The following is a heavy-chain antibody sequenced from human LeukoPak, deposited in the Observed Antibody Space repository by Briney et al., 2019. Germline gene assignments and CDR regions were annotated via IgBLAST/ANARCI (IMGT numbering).Heavy chain of an antibody. J-gene: IGHJ4*02. D-gene: IGHD2-8*01. Sequence: ASVKVSCKASGYTFTGYYMHWVRQAPGQGLEWMGRINPNSGGINYAQKFQGRVTMTRDTSISTAYMELSRLRSDDTAVYYCARDPEYCTNGVCYIEGYWGQGTLVTVSS. CDR2: INPNSGGI. V-gene: IGHV1-2*06. CDR1: GYTFTGYY. CDR3: ARDPEYCTNGVCYIEGY.